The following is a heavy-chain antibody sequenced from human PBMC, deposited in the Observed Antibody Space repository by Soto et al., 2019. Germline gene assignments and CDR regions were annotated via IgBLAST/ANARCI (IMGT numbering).Heavy chain of an antibody. V-gene: IGHV1-18*01. CDR1: GYTFTDYG. D-gene: IGHD6-13*01. J-gene: IGHJ4*02. CDR3: ARDSGAKLSSS. Sequence: GASVKVSCKASGYTFTDYGNIWVRQAPGQGLEWMGWISGYNGDTNYAQKFQGRVTITADESARTAYLEVRSLKSQDTAVYYCARDSGAKLSSSWGQGTLVTVSS. CDR2: ISGYNGDT.